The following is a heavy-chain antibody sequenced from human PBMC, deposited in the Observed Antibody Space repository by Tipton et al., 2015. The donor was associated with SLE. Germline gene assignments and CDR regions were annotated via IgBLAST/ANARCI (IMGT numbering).Heavy chain of an antibody. V-gene: IGHV3-23*01. J-gene: IGHJ4*02. CDR3: AGGRKDGY. Sequence: SLRLSCAASGFTFSSYAMSWVRQAPGKGLEWVSAISGSGGSIYYADSVKGRFTISRDNAKNSLYLQMNSLRAEDTAVYYCAGGRKDGYWGQGALVTVSS. D-gene: IGHD1-14*01. CDR1: GFTFSSYA. CDR2: ISGSGGSI.